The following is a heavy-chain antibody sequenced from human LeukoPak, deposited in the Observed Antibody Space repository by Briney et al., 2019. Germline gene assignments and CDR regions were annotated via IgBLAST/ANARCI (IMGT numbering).Heavy chain of an antibody. J-gene: IGHJ4*02. CDR2: INPNGGDT. CDR3: ARANFLYCSSTTCLFDY. D-gene: IGHD2-2*01. CDR1: GYTFTDYY. V-gene: IGHV1-2*02. Sequence: GASVKVSCKASGYTFTDYYMHWVRQAPGQGFEWMGWINPNGGDTNYAQKFQGRVTMTRDTSISTAHMELSRLRSDDTAGYYCARANFLYCSSTTCLFDYWGQGTLVIVSS.